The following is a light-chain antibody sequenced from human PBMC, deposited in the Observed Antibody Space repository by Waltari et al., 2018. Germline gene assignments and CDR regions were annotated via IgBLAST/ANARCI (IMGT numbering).Light chain of an antibody. CDR3: QNHERLPAT. J-gene: IGKJ1*01. CDR1: QSIGKY. V-gene: IGKV3-20*01. Sequence: ELLLTQSPGTLSLSPGERAPLSCRASQSIGKYLVWYQQKPGQVPRLLMYEASRRATGIPDRFSGSGSGTDFSLTISRLEPEDFAVYYCQNHERLPATFGQGTKVEIK. CDR2: EAS.